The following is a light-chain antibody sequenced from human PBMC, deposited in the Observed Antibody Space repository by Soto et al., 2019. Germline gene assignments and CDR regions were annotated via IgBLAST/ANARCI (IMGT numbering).Light chain of an antibody. V-gene: IGKV3-15*01. CDR3: QQYNNWPWT. CDR1: QSVSSN. J-gene: IGKJ1*01. Sequence: EVVMTQSPATLSVSPGERATLSFRASQSVSSNLAWYQHKPGQAPRLLIHGASTRATGIPARFSGSGSGTEFTLTISSLQSEDFAVYYCQQYNNWPWTFGQGTKVDI. CDR2: GAS.